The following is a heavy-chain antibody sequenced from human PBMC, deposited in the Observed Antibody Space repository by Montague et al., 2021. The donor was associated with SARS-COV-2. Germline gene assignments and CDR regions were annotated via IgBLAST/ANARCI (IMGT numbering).Heavy chain of an antibody. J-gene: IGHJ6*02. CDR1: GGSISSYY. Sequence: SETLSLTCTVSGGSISSYYWSWIRQPAGKGLEWIGRINPSGSTNYNPSLKSRVTMSVATSNNQFSLRLSSVTAADTAVYYCAREAWFGDMTSSYEYYGMDLWGQGTTVTVSS. D-gene: IGHD3-10*01. V-gene: IGHV4-4*07. CDR3: AREAWFGDMTSSYEYYGMDL. CDR2: INPSGST.